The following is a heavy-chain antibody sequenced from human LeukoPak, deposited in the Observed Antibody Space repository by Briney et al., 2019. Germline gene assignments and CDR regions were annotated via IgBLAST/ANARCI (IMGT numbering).Heavy chain of an antibody. J-gene: IGHJ6*02. CDR3: ARDSVYGDRPTGVDV. CDR2: INPNSGGT. V-gene: IGHV1-2*02. CDR1: GYTFTGYY. Sequence: GASVKVSCKASGYTFTGYYMHWVRQAPGQGLEWMGWINPNSGGTNYAQKSQGRVTMTRDTSISTAYMELSRLRPDDTAVYYCARDSVYGDRPTGVDVWGQGTTVTVSS. D-gene: IGHD4-17*01.